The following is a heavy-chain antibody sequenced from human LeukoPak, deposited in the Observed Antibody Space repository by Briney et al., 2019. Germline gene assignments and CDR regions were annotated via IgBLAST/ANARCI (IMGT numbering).Heavy chain of an antibody. CDR1: GFTLSSYE. Sequence: PGGSLRLSCAASGFTLSSYEMNWVRQAPGKGLEWVSYISSSGSTIYYADSVKGRFTISRDNAKNSLYLQMNSLRAEDTGVYYCARGPTTHFDYWGQGTPVTVSS. CDR2: ISSSGSTI. V-gene: IGHV3-48*03. D-gene: IGHD2-15*01. CDR3: ARGPTTHFDY. J-gene: IGHJ4*02.